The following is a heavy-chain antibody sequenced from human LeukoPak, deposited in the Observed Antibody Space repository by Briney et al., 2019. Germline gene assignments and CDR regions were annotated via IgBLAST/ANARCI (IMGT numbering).Heavy chain of an antibody. V-gene: IGHV4-39*01. J-gene: IGHJ3*02. CDR2: IYYSGST. D-gene: IGHD6-13*01. Sequence: PSETLSLTCTVSGGSISSSSYYWGWIRQPPGKGLEWIGRIYYSGSTYYNPSLKSRVTISVDTSKNQFSLKLSSVTAADTAVYYCARGASSSWAFDIWGQGTMVTVSS. CDR1: GGSISSSSYY. CDR3: ARGASSSWAFDI.